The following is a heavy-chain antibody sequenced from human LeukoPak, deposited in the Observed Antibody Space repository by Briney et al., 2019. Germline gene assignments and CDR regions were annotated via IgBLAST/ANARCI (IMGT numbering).Heavy chain of an antibody. V-gene: IGHV3-53*01. CDR1: GFTFSSYA. Sequence: GGSLRLSCAASGFTFSSYAMHWVRQAPGKGLEWVSVIYSGGSTYYADSVKGRFTISRDNSKNTLYLQMNSLRAEDTAVYYCARSYYYYGMDVWGQGTTVTVSS. J-gene: IGHJ6*02. CDR3: ARSYYYYGMDV. CDR2: IYSGGST.